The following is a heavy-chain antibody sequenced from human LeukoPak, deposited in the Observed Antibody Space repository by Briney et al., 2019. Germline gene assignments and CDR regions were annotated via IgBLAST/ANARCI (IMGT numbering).Heavy chain of an antibody. V-gene: IGHV4-59*08. CDR1: GGSISSYY. CDR3: ARIKRGATGYYNWFDP. CDR2: VHYVGST. D-gene: IGHD3-9*01. Sequence: PSETLSLTCTVSGGSISSYYWSWIRQPPGKGLEWIGFVHYVGSTNYNPSLKSRVTISVDTSKNQFSLKLTSMTAADTAVYYCARIKRGATGYYNWFDPWGQGTLVTVSS. J-gene: IGHJ5*02.